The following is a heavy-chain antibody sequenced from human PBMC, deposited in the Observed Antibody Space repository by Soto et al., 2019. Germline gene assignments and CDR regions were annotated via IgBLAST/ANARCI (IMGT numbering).Heavy chain of an antibody. J-gene: IGHJ4*01. D-gene: IGHD6-19*01. Sequence: SETLYLTCTVSGYSISSASYGAWIRQPPGKGPEWIASIYHGGTTFYNPSLKSRITISVDTSNNQFSLKLTSVTAADTAVYYCARVHVLVVAGSTFDYWGHGTLVTGSS. V-gene: IGHV4-38-2*02. CDR2: IYHGGTT. CDR3: ARVHVLVVAGSTFDY. CDR1: GYSISSASY.